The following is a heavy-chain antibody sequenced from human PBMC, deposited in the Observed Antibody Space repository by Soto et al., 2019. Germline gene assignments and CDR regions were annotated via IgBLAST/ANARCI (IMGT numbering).Heavy chain of an antibody. CDR1: GGTFSSYT. J-gene: IGHJ4*02. V-gene: IGHV1-69*08. CDR3: ARDTYYDILTGYSGDY. CDR2: IIPILGIA. Sequence: QVQLVQSGADVKKPGSSVMVSCKASGGTFSSYTISWVRQAPGQGLEWMGRIIPILGIANYAQKFQGRVTITADKSTSTAYMELSSLRSEDTAVYYCARDTYYDILTGYSGDYWGQGTLVTVSS. D-gene: IGHD3-9*01.